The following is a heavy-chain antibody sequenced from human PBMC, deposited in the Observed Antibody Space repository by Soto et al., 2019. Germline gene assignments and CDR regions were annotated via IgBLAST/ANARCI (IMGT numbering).Heavy chain of an antibody. CDR1: GYTFTSYG. CDR3: ARDYYYDSSGYYSPYYYYYYGMDV. J-gene: IGHJ6*02. Sequence: ASVKVSCKASGYTFTSYGISWVRQAPGQGLEWMGWISAYNGNTNYAQKLQGRVTMTTDTSTSTACMELRSLRSDDTAVYYCARDYYYDSSGYYSPYYYYYYGMDVWGQGTTVTVSS. V-gene: IGHV1-18*04. D-gene: IGHD3-22*01. CDR2: ISAYNGNT.